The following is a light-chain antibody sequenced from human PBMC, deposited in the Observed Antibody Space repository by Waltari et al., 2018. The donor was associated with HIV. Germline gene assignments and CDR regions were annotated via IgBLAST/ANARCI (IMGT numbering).Light chain of an antibody. CDR3: QDYNSAPFT. CDR2: AAS. V-gene: IGKV1-27*01. Sequence: DIQMTQSPSSLSASVGDRVTIICRASQGISNYVAWYQKRTGTAPSLLIYAASTLQSGVPSRFSGAGYGTDFTLTIANLQPEDVVTYYCQDYNSAPFTFGPGTTVQIK. J-gene: IGKJ3*01. CDR1: QGISNY.